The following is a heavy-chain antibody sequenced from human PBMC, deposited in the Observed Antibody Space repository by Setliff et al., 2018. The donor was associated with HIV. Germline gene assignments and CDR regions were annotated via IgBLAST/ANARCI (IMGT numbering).Heavy chain of an antibody. D-gene: IGHD2-21*01. V-gene: IGHV4-4*02. J-gene: IGHJ4*02. CDR3: ARGTHCGGDCTNYFDS. Sequence: SETLSLTCNVSSGSISSTNWWSWVRQPPGKGLEWIGEIYHSGSFNYNPSLKSRVTISLDNSINQFSLNLTAVTAADTAVYFFARGTHCGGDCTNYFDSWGQGILVTVSS. CDR1: SGSISSTNW. CDR2: IYHSGSF.